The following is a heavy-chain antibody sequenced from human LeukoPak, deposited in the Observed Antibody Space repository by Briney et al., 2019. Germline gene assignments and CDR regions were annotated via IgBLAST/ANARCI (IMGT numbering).Heavy chain of an antibody. CDR2: IIPIFGTA. Sequence: SVKVSCKASGGTFSSYAISWVRQAPGQGLEWMGGIIPIFGTANYAQKFQGRVTITADESTSTAYMELSSLRSEDTAVYYCARDEDTAVVPFDYWGQGTLVTVSS. D-gene: IGHD5-18*01. CDR1: GGTFSSYA. V-gene: IGHV1-69*13. J-gene: IGHJ4*02. CDR3: ARDEDTAVVPFDY.